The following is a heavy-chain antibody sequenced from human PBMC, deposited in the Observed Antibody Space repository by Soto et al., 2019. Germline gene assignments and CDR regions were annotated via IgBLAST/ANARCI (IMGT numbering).Heavy chain of an antibody. D-gene: IGHD6-19*01. CDR3: VKDSDWSFDS. J-gene: IGHJ4*02. CDR2: INLNGDDI. V-gene: IGHV3-43*01. Sequence: GGSLRLSCAASGFTFGDYTIHWVRQGPGKGLEWVSFINLNGDDINYADSVKGRFTISRDNSKNSLYLQMNSLRTEDTALFYCVKDSDWSFDSWGQGTLVTVSS. CDR1: GFTFGDYT.